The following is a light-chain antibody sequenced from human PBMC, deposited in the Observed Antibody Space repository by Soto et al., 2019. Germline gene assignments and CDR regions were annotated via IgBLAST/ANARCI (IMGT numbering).Light chain of an antibody. CDR1: QNVLYRSSNKSY. CDR3: QQYYNTPYT. J-gene: IGKJ2*01. V-gene: IGKV4-1*01. CDR2: WAS. Sequence: DIVMTQSPDFLAVCLGERATITFKASQNVLYRSSNKSYLAWYQQRPGQPPRLLLYWASTRESGVPDRFIGSGSETDFTLTISSLQAGDEAIYHCQQYYNTPYTFGQGTTLEIK.